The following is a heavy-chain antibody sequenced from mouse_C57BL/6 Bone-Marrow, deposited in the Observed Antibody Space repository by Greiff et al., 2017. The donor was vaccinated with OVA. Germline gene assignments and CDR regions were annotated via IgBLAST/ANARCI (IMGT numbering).Heavy chain of an antibody. CDR2: IYPRSGNT. V-gene: IGHV1-81*01. D-gene: IGHD2-3*01. CDR1: GYTFTSYG. Sequence: VQLVESGAELARPGASVKLSCKASGYTFTSYGISWVKQRTGQGLEWIGEIYPRSGNTYYNEKFKGKATLTADKSSSTAYMELRSLTSEDSAVYFCARLYDGYYGFAYWGQGTLVTVSA. J-gene: IGHJ3*01. CDR3: ARLYDGYYGFAY.